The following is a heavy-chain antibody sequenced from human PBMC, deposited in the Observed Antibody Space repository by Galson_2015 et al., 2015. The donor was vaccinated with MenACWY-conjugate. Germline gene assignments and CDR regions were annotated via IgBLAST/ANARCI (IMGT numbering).Heavy chain of an antibody. J-gene: IGHJ5*01. CDR3: AGAAVSGTIFVS. D-gene: IGHD4/OR15-4a*01. Sequence: LSLPCTVSGVSIDTYYWTWLRQFPGKGLEWIGYIYYKGTTNYNPSLESRVTMSVDTSKNHFSLRLTSVTTADTAVYFCAGAAVSGTIFVSWGQGALVTVSS. CDR1: GVSIDTYY. CDR2: IYYKGTT. V-gene: IGHV4-59*01.